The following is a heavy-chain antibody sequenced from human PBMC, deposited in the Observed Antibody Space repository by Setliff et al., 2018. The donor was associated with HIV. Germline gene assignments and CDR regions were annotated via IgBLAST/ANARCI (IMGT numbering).Heavy chain of an antibody. CDR2: FYYSGSA. CDR3: ARGGTVSADFDS. J-gene: IGHJ4*02. V-gene: IGHV4-39*07. CDR1: RDSIRNGAYY. Sequence: PSETLSLTCTVSRDSIRNGAYYWGWIRQPPGKGLEWIGSFYYSGSAYYNPSFKSRVTLSVDTSENQFSLRLSSVTAADTAVYFCARGGTVSADFDSWGQGTLVTVSS. D-gene: IGHD6-19*01.